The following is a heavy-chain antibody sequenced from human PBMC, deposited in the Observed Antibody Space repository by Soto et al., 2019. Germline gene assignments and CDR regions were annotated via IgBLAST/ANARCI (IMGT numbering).Heavy chain of an antibody. Sequence: GASVKVSCKASGYTFTGYYMHWVRQAPGQGLEWMGWINPNSGSTNYAQKFQGRVTMTRDTSISTAYMELSRLRSDDTAVYYCARDGVSSPTYYYDSSGSQAWFDPWGQGTLVTVSS. CDR2: INPNSGST. CDR1: GYTFTGYY. D-gene: IGHD3-22*01. J-gene: IGHJ5*02. CDR3: ARDGVSSPTYYYDSSGSQAWFDP. V-gene: IGHV1-2*02.